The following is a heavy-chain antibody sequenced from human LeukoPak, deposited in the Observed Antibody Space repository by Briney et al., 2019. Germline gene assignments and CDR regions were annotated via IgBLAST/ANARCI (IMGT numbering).Heavy chain of an antibody. V-gene: IGHV3-9*01. CDR1: GFTFDDYA. Sequence: GGSLRLSCAASGFTFDDYAMHWVRQAPGKGLEWVSGISWNSGSIVYADSVKGRFTISRDNAKNSLYLQMNSLRAEDTALYYCAKVMGCSSTSCYNDYYYYYGTDVRGQGTTVTVSS. D-gene: IGHD2-2*02. J-gene: IGHJ6*02. CDR3: AKVMGCSSTSCYNDYYYYYGTDV. CDR2: ISWNSGSI.